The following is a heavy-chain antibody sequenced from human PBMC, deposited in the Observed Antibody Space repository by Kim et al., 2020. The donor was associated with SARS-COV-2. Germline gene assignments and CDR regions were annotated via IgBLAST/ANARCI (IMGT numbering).Heavy chain of an antibody. Sequence: GGSLRLSCAASGFTFSNYGMHWVRQAPGKGLEWVAVIWNDGSNKYFADSVRGRFTISRDNSKNTLYLQMNSLRAEDTALYFCAKDIGTSWYPLGYWGQGTLATVSA. J-gene: IGHJ4*02. D-gene: IGHD6-13*01. V-gene: IGHV3-33*06. CDR3: AKDIGTSWYPLGY. CDR2: IWNDGSNK. CDR1: GFTFSNYG.